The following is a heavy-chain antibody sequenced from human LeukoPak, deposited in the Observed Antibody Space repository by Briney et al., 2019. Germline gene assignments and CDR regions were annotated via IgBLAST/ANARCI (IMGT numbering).Heavy chain of an antibody. V-gene: IGHV3-23*01. Sequence: GGSLRLSCAASGFTFSSYSMNWVRQAPGKGLEWVSAISGSGGSTYYADSVKGRFTISRDNSKNTLYLQMNSLRAEDTAVYYCAKLGGVKNYDFWSGYPPPFDYWGQGTLVTVSS. CDR3: AKLGGVKNYDFWSGYPPPFDY. CDR2: ISGSGGST. CDR1: GFTFSSYS. J-gene: IGHJ4*02. D-gene: IGHD3-3*01.